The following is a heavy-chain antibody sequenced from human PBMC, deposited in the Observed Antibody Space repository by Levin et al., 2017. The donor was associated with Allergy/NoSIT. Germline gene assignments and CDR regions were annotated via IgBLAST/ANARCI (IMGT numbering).Heavy chain of an antibody. J-gene: IGHJ4*02. CDR3: ARESPITMIVVVTTGTGPFDY. CDR1: GFTFSSYW. V-gene: IGHV3-74*01. Sequence: GGSLRLSCAASGFTFSSYWMHWVRQAPGKGLVWVSRINSDGSSTSYADSVKGRFTISRDNAKNTLYLQMNSLRAEDTAVYYCARESPITMIVVVTTGTGPFDYWGQGTLVTVSS. CDR2: INSDGSST. D-gene: IGHD3-22*01.